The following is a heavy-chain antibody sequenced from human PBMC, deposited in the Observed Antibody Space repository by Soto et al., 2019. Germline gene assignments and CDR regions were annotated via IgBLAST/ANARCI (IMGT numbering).Heavy chain of an antibody. CDR3: ARLVYDTRLNYMYFDF. CDR2: IFHDGTA. V-gene: IGHV4-4*02. CDR1: GVSISSGNW. Sequence: PSETLSLTCAVSGVSISSGNWWIWVRQTPQRGLEYIGEIFHDGTANYYPSFERRVAISVDMSKNQFSLKLTSVTAADTAIYFCARLVYDTRLNYMYFDFWGQGALVTVSS. J-gene: IGHJ4*02. D-gene: IGHD3-10*01.